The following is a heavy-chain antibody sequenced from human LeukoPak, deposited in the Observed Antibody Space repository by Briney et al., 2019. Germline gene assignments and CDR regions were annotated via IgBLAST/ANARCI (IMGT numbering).Heavy chain of an antibody. D-gene: IGHD5-12*01. J-gene: IGHJ6*03. V-gene: IGHV3-23*01. CDR2: ISGSGGST. CDR1: GFTFSSYA. CDR3: AKVTVATISTYYYYYMDV. Sequence: GGSLRLSCAASGFTFSSYAMSWVRQAPGKGLEWVSAISGSGGSTYYADSVKGRFTTSRDNSKNTLYLQMNSLRAEDTAVYYCAKVTVATISTYYYYYMDVWGKGTTVTVSS.